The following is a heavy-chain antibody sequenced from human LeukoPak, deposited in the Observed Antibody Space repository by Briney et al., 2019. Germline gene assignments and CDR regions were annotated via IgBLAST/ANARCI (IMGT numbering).Heavy chain of an antibody. D-gene: IGHD6-6*01. CDR2: IYSGGNT. CDR3: ARGLGSSPISPIAY. CDR1: GFTVNNNY. Sequence: GGSLRLSCSASGFTVNNNYMSWVRQAPGKGLEWVSVIYSGGNTYYADSVKGRFTVSRDNAKNTLYLQMSSLRAEDTAVYFCARGLGSSPISPIAYWGQGTLVTVSS. V-gene: IGHV3-53*01. J-gene: IGHJ4*02.